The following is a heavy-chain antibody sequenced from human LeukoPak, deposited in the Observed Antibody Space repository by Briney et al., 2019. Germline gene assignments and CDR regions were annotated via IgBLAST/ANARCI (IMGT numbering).Heavy chain of an antibody. J-gene: IGHJ4*02. V-gene: IGHV4-31*03. CDR2: IYYSGST. CDR1: GGSINSGGYY. CDR3: ARCSSGYYCPY. D-gene: IGHD3-22*01. Sequence: SQTLSLTCTVSGGSINSGGYYWTWVRQHPGKGLEWIAYIYYSGSTYYNPSLKSRLTISVDTSKNQFSLKLSSVTAADTAIYFCARCSSGYYCPYWGQGTLVTVSS.